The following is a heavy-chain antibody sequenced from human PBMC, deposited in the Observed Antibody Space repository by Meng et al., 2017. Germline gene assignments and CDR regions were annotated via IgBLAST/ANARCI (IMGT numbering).Heavy chain of an antibody. CDR3: ARENRWEPPDY. V-gene: IGHV7-4-1*02. D-gene: IGHD1-26*01. CDR1: GNHFTREG. CDR2: INTYTWNP. J-gene: IGHJ4*02. Sequence: SELRMAWASLYVFCYASGNHFTREGMSWGGHAPGQGVWWVVWINTYTWNPTYAQGFTGRFVFALDTSVRKVYLKISSLKAEDTAVYYCARENRWEPPDYWGQGTLVTVSS.